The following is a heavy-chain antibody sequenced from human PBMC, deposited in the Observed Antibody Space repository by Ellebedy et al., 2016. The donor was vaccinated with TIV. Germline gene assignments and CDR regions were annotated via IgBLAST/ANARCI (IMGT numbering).Heavy chain of an antibody. V-gene: IGHV4-34*01. D-gene: IGHD2-15*01. CDR3: ARGLVSGRALDY. J-gene: IGHJ4*02. CDR1: GGSFSDYY. Sequence: SETLSLTCAVYGGSFSDYYWTWIRQPPGKGLEWIGEINHSGSTNYNPSLKGRVSISVDTSKNQFSLRLPSVTAADTAIFYCARGLVSGRALDYWGQGTLVTVSS. CDR2: INHSGST.